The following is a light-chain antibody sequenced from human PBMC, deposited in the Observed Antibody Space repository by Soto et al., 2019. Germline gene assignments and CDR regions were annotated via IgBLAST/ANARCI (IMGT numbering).Light chain of an antibody. CDR3: QQYHNWPIT. J-gene: IGKJ5*01. CDR1: QSVSSH. CDR2: GAS. V-gene: IGKV3-15*01. Sequence: IFMTRSPDTLSVSPEERATLSCMASQSVSSHLAWYQQRPGQAPRLLIYGASTGATGIPARLSGSGYGTELTITISSMQSEDFEVYYCQQYHNWPITFGHGTRLEIK.